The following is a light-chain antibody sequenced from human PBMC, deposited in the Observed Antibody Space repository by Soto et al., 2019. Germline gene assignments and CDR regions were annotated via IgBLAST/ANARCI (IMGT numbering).Light chain of an antibody. CDR2: ASS. CDR3: LQHTTYTWT. Sequence: DIQMTQSPSSLSASVGDRVTITCRASQGVGNDLAWFQQKPGKAPERLIYASSRLHSGVPSRFSGSGSGTEFTLTISSLQPAEFATYSCLQHTTYTWTLGKGTKVEIQ. CDR1: QGVGND. V-gene: IGKV1-17*01. J-gene: IGKJ1*01.